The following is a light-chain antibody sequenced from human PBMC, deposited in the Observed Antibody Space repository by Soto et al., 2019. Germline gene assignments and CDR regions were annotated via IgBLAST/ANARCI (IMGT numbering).Light chain of an antibody. J-gene: IGLJ1*01. Sequence: QSVLAQPASVSGSPGQSITISCTGSSSVVGSYTLVSWYQQHPGKVPKLMIYEVSKRPSGVSVRFSGSRSGNTASLTISGLQAEDEADYFCWSYAGSFTHVFRTGTKVPVL. CDR2: EVS. CDR3: WSYAGSFTHV. CDR1: SSVVGSYTL. V-gene: IGLV2-23*02.